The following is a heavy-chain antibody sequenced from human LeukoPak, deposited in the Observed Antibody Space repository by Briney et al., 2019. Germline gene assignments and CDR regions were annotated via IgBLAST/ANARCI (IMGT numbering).Heavy chain of an antibody. D-gene: IGHD1-14*01. V-gene: IGHV1-18*01. Sequence: ASVKVSCKASGYTFTSYGITWVRQAPGQGLEWMGWISVDNGNTTYAQKLQGRVTMTTDTSTSTAYMELRSLISDDTAVYYCARKCEPKSSNLYYYYGMDVWGQGTTVTVSS. CDR3: ARKCEPKSSNLYYYYGMDV. J-gene: IGHJ6*02. CDR2: ISVDNGNT. CDR1: GYTFTSYG.